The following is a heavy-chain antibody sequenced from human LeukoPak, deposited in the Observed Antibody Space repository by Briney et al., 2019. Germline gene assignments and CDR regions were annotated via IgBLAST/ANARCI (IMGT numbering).Heavy chain of an antibody. CDR3: ARDTRGYSYGSPYMDV. CDR1: GFTVSSNY. D-gene: IGHD5-18*01. Sequence: PGGSLRLSCAASGFTVSSNYMSWVRQAPRKGLEWVSVIYSGGSTYYADSVKGRFTISRDNSKNTLYLQMNSLRAEDTAVYYCARDTRGYSYGSPYMDVWGKGTTVTVSS. V-gene: IGHV3-53*01. J-gene: IGHJ6*03. CDR2: IYSGGST.